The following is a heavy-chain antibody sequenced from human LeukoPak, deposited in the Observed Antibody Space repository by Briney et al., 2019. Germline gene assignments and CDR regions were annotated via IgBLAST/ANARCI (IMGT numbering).Heavy chain of an antibody. J-gene: IGHJ4*02. CDR3: ARLTARFYDF. CDR2: IYHSGST. Sequence: SETLSLTCTVSGYSISSGYYWGWIRQPPGKGLEWIGSIYHSGSTYYNPSLKSRVTISVDTSKNQFSLKLSSVTAADTAVYYCARLTARFYDFWSQGTLVTVSS. V-gene: IGHV4-38-2*02. D-gene: IGHD3-3*01. CDR1: GYSISSGYY.